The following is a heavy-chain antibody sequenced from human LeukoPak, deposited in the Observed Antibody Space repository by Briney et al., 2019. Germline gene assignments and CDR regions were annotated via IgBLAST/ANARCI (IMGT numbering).Heavy chain of an antibody. J-gene: IGHJ6*03. V-gene: IGHV4-34*01. CDR2: INHRGRS. CDR1: AGSFNDYY. D-gene: IGHD3-3*01. CDR3: ARGLSITIFGVVIHYYMDV. Sequence: PSETLSLTCAVYAGSFNDYYWTWIRQPPGKGLEWIGEINHRGRSTYNPSLKSRVTISVDTSKNQFSLKLSSVTAADTAVYYCARGLSITIFGVVIHYYMDVWGKGTTVTVSS.